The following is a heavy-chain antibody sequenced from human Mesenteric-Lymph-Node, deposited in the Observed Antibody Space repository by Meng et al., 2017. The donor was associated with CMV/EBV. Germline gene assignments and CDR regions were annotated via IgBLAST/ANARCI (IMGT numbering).Heavy chain of an antibody. Sequence: AGYGWSFSGYYWSWIRQATGKGLEWIVDSNHSETTYYNPSLKSRVTISVDTSKNQFSLKLSSVTAADTAVYYCARLGPTVTSGALDYWGQGTLVTVSS. V-gene: IGHV4-34*01. CDR3: ARLGPTVTSGALDY. D-gene: IGHD4-17*01. CDR1: GWSFSGYY. CDR2: SNHSETT. J-gene: IGHJ4*02.